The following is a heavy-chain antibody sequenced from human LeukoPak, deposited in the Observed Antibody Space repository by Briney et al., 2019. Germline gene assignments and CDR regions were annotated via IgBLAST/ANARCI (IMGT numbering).Heavy chain of an antibody. CDR1: GFTFSSYG. CDR2: IWYDGSNK. V-gene: IGHV3-33*01. CDR3: ARDFGESGRGHYYYYGMDV. Sequence: PGRSLRLSCAACGFTFSSYGMHWVRQAPGKGLEWVAVIWYDGSNKYYADSVKGRFTISRDNSKNTLYLQMNSLRAEDTAVYYCARDFGESGRGHYYYYGMDVWGQGTTVTVSS. J-gene: IGHJ6*02. D-gene: IGHD3-10*01.